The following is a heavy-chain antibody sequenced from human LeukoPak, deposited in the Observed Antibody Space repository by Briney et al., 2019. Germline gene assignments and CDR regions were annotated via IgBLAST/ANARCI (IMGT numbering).Heavy chain of an antibody. J-gene: IGHJ3*02. CDR1: GYTFTSYD. CDR2: VTPKSDNT. V-gene: IGHV1-8*01. CDR3: ARGTAVAGTSDAFDI. D-gene: IGHD6-19*01. Sequence: GASVKVSCKASGYTFTSYDINWVRQATGQGLEWMGWVTPKSDNTGHAQKFQGRVTMTRNTSISTAYMELSGLGFEDTAVYYCARGTAVAGTSDAFDIWGQGAMVTVSS.